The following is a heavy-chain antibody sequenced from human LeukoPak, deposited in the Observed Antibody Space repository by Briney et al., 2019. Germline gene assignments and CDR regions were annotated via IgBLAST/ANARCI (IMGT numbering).Heavy chain of an antibody. CDR1: GGTFSSYA. CDR3: ASRHNYPEYCSGGSCYMDGQYYYYYGMDV. V-gene: IGHV1-69*04. Sequence: SVKVSCKASGGTFSSYAISWVRQAPGQGLEWMGRIIPIFGIANYAQKFQGRVTITADKSTSTAYMELSSLRSEDTAVYYRASRHNYPEYCSGGSCYMDGQYYYYYGMDVWGQGTTVTVSS. CDR2: IIPIFGIA. D-gene: IGHD2-15*01. J-gene: IGHJ6*02.